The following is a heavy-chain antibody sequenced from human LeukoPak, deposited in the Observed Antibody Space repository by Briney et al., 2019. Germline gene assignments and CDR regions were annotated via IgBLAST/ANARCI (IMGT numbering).Heavy chain of an antibody. CDR2: IIPILGIA. Sequence: SVKVSCKASGGTLSSYAISWVRQAPGQGLEWMGRIIPILGIANYAQKFQGRVTITADKSTSTAYMELSSLRSEDTAVYYCARGQGNWNDKFHYWGQGTLVAVSS. CDR3: ARGQGNWNDKFHY. CDR1: GGTLSSYA. V-gene: IGHV1-69*04. J-gene: IGHJ4*02. D-gene: IGHD1-20*01.